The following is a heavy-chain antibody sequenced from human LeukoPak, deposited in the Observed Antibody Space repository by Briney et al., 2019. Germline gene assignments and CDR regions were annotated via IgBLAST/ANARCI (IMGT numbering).Heavy chain of an antibody. J-gene: IGHJ4*02. CDR1: GFAFSSYA. Sequence: GGSLRLSCAASGFAFSSYAMHWVRQGPGKGLEWVALVSYDGGSKYYADSVKGRITVSRDNSKNTLYLQMSSLRAEDTAVYYCAKETTVAGFYPYFDYWGQGTLVTVSS. CDR3: AKETTVAGFYPYFDY. D-gene: IGHD6-19*01. V-gene: IGHV3-30-3*01. CDR2: VSYDGGSK.